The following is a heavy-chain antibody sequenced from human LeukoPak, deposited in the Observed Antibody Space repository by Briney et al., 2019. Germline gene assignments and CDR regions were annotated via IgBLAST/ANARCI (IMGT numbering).Heavy chain of an antibody. D-gene: IGHD6-19*01. J-gene: IGHJ4*02. CDR2: ITSDGSST. CDR1: AFTSSSYW. Sequence: PGGSLSLSCAAPAFTSSSYWMNWVRQPPGKGLGWVSRITSDGSSTSYAESVKGRFTISRDNAKNTLYLQMNSLRAEDTAVYYCARDWSLAVAGTPYYWGQGTLVTVSS. CDR3: ARDWSLAVAGTPYY. V-gene: IGHV3-74*01.